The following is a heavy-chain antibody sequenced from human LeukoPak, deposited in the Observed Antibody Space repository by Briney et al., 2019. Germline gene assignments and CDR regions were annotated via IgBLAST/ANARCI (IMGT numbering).Heavy chain of an antibody. Sequence: PSETLSLTCTVSGGSIGSYYWSWIRQPAGKGLEWIGRIYTSGSIYTSGTTTSYNPSLKSRVTMSVDTSKNQFSLKLSSVTAADTAVYYCARGPYGDYLFDYWGQGTLVTVSS. CDR1: GGSIGSYY. D-gene: IGHD4-17*01. CDR2: IYTSGSIYTSGTTT. J-gene: IGHJ4*02. V-gene: IGHV4-4*07. CDR3: ARGPYGDYLFDY.